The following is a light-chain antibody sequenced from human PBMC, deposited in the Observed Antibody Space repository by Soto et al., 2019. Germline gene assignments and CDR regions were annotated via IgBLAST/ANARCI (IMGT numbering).Light chain of an antibody. Sequence: EIVLTQSPGTLSLSPGERATLSCRASQSFNSIYLAWYQQKPGQAPRLLIYGASSRATGIPDRFSGSGSGTDFTLTISTLEPEDFALYYCQQYGSSRTFGQGTKVDI. CDR2: GAS. J-gene: IGKJ1*01. CDR3: QQYGSSRT. CDR1: QSFNSIY. V-gene: IGKV3-20*01.